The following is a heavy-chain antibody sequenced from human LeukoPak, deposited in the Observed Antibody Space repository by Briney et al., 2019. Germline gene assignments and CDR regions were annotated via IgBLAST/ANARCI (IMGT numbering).Heavy chain of an antibody. D-gene: IGHD3-22*01. J-gene: IGHJ3*02. CDR1: GGSITSGSYY. CDR3: ARDSDHYYYDSSGYSPVAAFDI. V-gene: IGHV4-61*02. Sequence: SETLSLTCTVSGGSITSGSYYWSWIRQPAGKGLEWIGRIYTSGSTNYNPSLKSRVTISVDTSKNQFSLKLSSVTAADTAVYYCARDSDHYYYDSSGYSPVAAFDIWGQGTMVTVSS. CDR2: IYTSGST.